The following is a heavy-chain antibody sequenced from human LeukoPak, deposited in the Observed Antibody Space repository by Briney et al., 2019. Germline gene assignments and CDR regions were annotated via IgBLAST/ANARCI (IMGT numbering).Heavy chain of an antibody. D-gene: IGHD2-2*01. CDR2: IYYSGST. CDR3: AREVVVVPAAMVLEADAFDI. CDR1: GGSISSYY. J-gene: IGHJ3*02. V-gene: IGHV4-59*06. Sequence: PSETLSLTCTVSGGSISSYYWSWIRQPAGKGLEWIGYIYYSGSTYYNPSLKSRVTISVDTSKNQFSLKLSSVTAADTAVYYCAREVVVVPAAMVLEADAFDIWGQGTMVTVSS.